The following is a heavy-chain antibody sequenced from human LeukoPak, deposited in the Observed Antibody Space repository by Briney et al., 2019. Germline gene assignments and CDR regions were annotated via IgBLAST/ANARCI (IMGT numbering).Heavy chain of an antibody. CDR2: INPSGGST. CDR3: ARDIVVVPAAWYYFDY. V-gene: IGHV1-46*01. D-gene: IGHD2-2*01. J-gene: IGHJ4*02. CDR1: GYTFTDYY. Sequence: ASVKVSCKASGYTFTDYYMHWVRQAPGQGLEWMGIINPSGGSTSYAQKFQGRVTMTRDTSTSTVYMELSSLRSEDTAVYYCARDIVVVPAAWYYFDYWGQGTLVTVSS.